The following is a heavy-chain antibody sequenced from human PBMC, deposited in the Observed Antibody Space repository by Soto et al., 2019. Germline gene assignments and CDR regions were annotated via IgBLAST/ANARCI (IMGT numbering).Heavy chain of an antibody. CDR1: GYTLTELS. J-gene: IGHJ6*02. V-gene: IGHV1-24*01. CDR2: FDPEDGEK. Sequence: ASVKVSCKVSGYTLTELSMHWVRQAPGKGLEWMGGFDPEDGEKIYAQKFQGRVTMTEDTSADTAYMELSSLRSEDTAVYYCARDQDSSSHYYYGMDVWGQGTTVTVSS. D-gene: IGHD6-13*01. CDR3: ARDQDSSSHYYYGMDV.